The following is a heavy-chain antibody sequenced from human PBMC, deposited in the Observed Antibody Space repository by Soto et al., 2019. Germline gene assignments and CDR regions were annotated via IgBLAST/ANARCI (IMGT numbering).Heavy chain of an antibody. CDR2: INGDGSFT. J-gene: IGHJ4*02. CDR3: ARVGGGSGNFDY. V-gene: IGHV3-74*01. CDR1: GFTFSNYW. D-gene: IGHD3-10*01. Sequence: EVQLVESGGGLVQPGGSLRLSCGASGFTFSNYWMHWVRQVPGEGLVWVSRINGDGSFTRFADSVKGRFTISRDKAKNTMYLQMNGLRAEDTAVYYCARVGGGSGNFDYWGQGTLVTVSS.